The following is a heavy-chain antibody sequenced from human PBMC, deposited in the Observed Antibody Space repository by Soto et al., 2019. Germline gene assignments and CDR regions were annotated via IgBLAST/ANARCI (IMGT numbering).Heavy chain of an antibody. CDR3: AGGGAGLDTAMADFDY. D-gene: IGHD5-18*01. V-gene: IGHV1-69*01. J-gene: IGHJ4*02. CDR2: IIPIFGTA. Sequence: QVQLVQSGAEVKKPGSSVKVSCKASGGTFSSYAISWVRQAPGQGLEWMGGIIPIFGTANYAAKFQGRVTITADESTSTAYMELSSLRSEDTAVYYCAGGGAGLDTAMADFDYWGQGTLVTVSS. CDR1: GGTFSSYA.